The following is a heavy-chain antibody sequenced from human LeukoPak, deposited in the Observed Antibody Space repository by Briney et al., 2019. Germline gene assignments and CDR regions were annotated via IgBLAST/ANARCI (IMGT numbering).Heavy chain of an antibody. J-gene: IGHJ5*02. CDR3: ARAIIAAADSNWFDP. CDR2: INAGNGNT. CDR1: GYTFTRYA. Sequence: GASVNVSCMASGYTFTRYAMHWVRQAPGQRLEWMGWINAGNGNTKYSQKFQGRVTITRDTSASTAYMELTSLRSEDTAVYYCARAIIAAADSNWFDPWGQGTLVTVSS. V-gene: IGHV1-3*01. D-gene: IGHD6-13*01.